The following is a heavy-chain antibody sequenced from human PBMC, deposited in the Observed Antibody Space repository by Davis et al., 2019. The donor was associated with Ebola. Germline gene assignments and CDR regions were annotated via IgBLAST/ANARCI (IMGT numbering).Heavy chain of an antibody. V-gene: IGHV1-8*03. Sequence: ASVKVSCKASGYTFTTYDINWVRQATGQGLEWMGWMNPDSGNTGYAQKFQGRVTITSNTSIGTAYMELSSLRSEDTAVYYFARGRDNWNYADMDVWGKGTTVTVSS. D-gene: IGHD1-7*01. CDR3: ARGRDNWNYADMDV. CDR1: GYTFTTYD. J-gene: IGHJ6*03. CDR2: MNPDSGNT.